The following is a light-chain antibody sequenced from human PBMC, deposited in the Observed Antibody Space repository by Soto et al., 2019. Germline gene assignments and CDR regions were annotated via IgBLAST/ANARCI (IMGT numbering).Light chain of an antibody. Sequence: QSALTQPPSVSGAPGQRVTISCTGSSSNIRAGYDVHWYQQLPGTAPKLLIYGNSNRPSGVPDRFSGSKSGTSASLAITGLQAEDEADYYCQSYDSSLSGVVFGGGTKPTVL. CDR2: GNS. CDR1: SSNIRAGYD. J-gene: IGLJ2*01. CDR3: QSYDSSLSGVV. V-gene: IGLV1-40*01.